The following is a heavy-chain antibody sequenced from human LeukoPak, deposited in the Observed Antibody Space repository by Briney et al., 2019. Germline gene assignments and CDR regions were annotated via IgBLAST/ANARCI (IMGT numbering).Heavy chain of an antibody. CDR3: ARSKKFCRGGSCDFDY. J-gene: IGHJ4*02. Sequence: GATVKVSCKASGYTFTGYYIHYVRQAPGQGLEWMGRIDPYSGDTNYAQKFQGRVTMARDTSISTAYMELSRLRSDDTAVFYCARSKKFCRGGSCDFDYWGQGTLLTVSS. V-gene: IGHV1-2*06. CDR2: IDPYSGDT. CDR1: GYTFTGYY. D-gene: IGHD2-15*01.